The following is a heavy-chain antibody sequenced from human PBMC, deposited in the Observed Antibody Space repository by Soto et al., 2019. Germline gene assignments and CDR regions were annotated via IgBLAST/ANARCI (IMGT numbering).Heavy chain of an antibody. J-gene: IGHJ4*02. CDR2: ISGSGGST. CDR3: AKERGRVAVAGTAFDY. V-gene: IGHV3-23*01. CDR1: GFTFSSYA. D-gene: IGHD6-19*01. Sequence: GGSLRLSCAASGFTFSSYAMSWVRQAPGKGLEWVSAISGSGGSTYYADSVKGRFTISRDNSKNTLYLQMNSLRAEDTAVYYCAKERGRVAVAGTAFDYWGQGTLVPVYS.